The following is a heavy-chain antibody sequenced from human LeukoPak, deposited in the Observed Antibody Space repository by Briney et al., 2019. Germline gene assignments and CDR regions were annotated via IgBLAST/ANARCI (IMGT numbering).Heavy chain of an antibody. D-gene: IGHD6-13*01. CDR1: GYTFTSYG. CDR2: INPNSGGT. J-gene: IGHJ5*02. V-gene: IGHV1-2*02. CDR3: ARNGVGEYSGSWFLCWFDP. Sequence: ASVKVSCKASGYTFTSYGISWVRQAPGQGLEWMGWINPNSGGTNYAQKFQGRVTMTRDTSISTAYMELSRLRSDDTAVYYCARNGVGEYSGSWFLCWFDPWGQGTLVTVSS.